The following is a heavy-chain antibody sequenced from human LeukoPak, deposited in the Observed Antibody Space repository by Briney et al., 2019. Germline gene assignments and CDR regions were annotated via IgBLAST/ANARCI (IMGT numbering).Heavy chain of an antibody. D-gene: IGHD3-22*01. Sequence: GTSLRLSCAASGFIFSNYGMHWVRQAPGKGLEWVAGIWYDGSNKYYADSVKGRFTISRDNSKNTLYLQMNSLRAEDTAVYYCAKGRRYYDSSGYHSYFDYWGQGTLVTVSS. CDR3: AKGRRYYDSSGYHSYFDY. V-gene: IGHV3-33*06. CDR2: IWYDGSNK. J-gene: IGHJ4*02. CDR1: GFIFSNYG.